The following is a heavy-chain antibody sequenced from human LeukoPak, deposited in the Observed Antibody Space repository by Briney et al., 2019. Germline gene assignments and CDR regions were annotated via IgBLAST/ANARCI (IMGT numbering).Heavy chain of an antibody. J-gene: IGHJ5*02. CDR2: FDPEDGET. Sequence: ASVKVSCKVSGYTLTELSMHWVRQAPGKGLEWMGGFDPEDGETIYAQKFQGRVTMTEDTSTDTAYMELSSLRSEDTAVYYCATAPRGAAAEEWNWFAPWGQGTLVTVSS. CDR3: ATAPRGAAAEEWNWFAP. D-gene: IGHD6-13*01. V-gene: IGHV1-24*01. CDR1: GYTLTELS.